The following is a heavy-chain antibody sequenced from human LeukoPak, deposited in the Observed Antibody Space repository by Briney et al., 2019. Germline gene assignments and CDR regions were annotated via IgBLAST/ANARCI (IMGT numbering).Heavy chain of an antibody. Sequence: QPGGSLRLSCAASGFTFSSYVMSWVRQTPGKGLEWVSASSGSSGSTYYADSVKGRFTISRDNSKNTLFLQMNSLRAEDTAVYYCARVLLPLYGMDVWGQGTTVTVSS. V-gene: IGHV3-23*01. J-gene: IGHJ6*02. CDR3: ARVLLPLYGMDV. CDR1: GFTFSSYV. CDR2: SSGSSGST. D-gene: IGHD3-22*01.